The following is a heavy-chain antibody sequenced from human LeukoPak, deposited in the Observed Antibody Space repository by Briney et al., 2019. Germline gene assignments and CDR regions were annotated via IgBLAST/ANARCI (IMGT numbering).Heavy chain of an antibody. J-gene: IGHJ5*02. CDR1: GYTFTGYY. Sequence: GASVNVSCKASGYTFTGYYMHWVRQAPGQGLEWMGWINPNSGGTNYAQKFQGRVTMTRDTSISTAYMELSRLRSDDTAVYYCARDHGYSSGSAPWGQGTLVTVSS. CDR2: INPNSGGT. V-gene: IGHV1-2*02. CDR3: ARDHGYSSGSAP. D-gene: IGHD6-19*01.